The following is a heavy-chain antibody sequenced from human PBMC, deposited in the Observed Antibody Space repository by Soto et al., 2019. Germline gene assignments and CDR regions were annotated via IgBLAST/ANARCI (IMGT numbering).Heavy chain of an antibody. CDR2: INPSGGST. D-gene: IGHD3-10*01. V-gene: IGHV1-46*01. Sequence: QVQLVQSGAEVKKPGASVTVSCKASGYTFTSYYMHWVRQAPGQGLEWMGIINPSGGSTSYAQKFQGRDTMTRDTSTSTVYMVLSSLRSEDTAVYYCARGFGSSDYYYYGMDVWGQGTTVTVSS. CDR1: GYTFTSYY. CDR3: ARGFGSSDYYYYGMDV. J-gene: IGHJ6*02.